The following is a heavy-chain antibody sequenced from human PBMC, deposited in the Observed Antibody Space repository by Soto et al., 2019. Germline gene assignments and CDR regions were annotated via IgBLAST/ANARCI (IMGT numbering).Heavy chain of an antibody. D-gene: IGHD2-8*02. CDR1: GFTCSSYD. V-gene: IGHV3-23*01. Sequence: EVQVLESGGGLVQPGGSLRLSCAASGFTCSSYDMSWVRQAPGKGLEWVSTILVGGSTHYPDSVKGRFTISRDNSKNTAFLQMSSLTAGDTAVYYCAKANATGGGAFHICGQGTVVTVSS. J-gene: IGHJ3*02. CDR2: ILVGGST. CDR3: AKANATGGGAFHI.